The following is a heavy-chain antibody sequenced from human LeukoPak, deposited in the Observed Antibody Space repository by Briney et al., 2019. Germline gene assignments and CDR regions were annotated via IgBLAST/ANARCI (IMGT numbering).Heavy chain of an antibody. Sequence: GGSLRLSCAASGFTFSSYAMSWVRQAPGKGLEWVSAISGSGGSTYYADSAKGRFTISRDNSKNTLYLQMNSLRAEDTAVYYCAKDLRFSGGSDYWGQGTLVTVSS. CDR3: AKDLRFSGGSDY. D-gene: IGHD3-3*01. CDR2: ISGSGGST. V-gene: IGHV3-23*01. CDR1: GFTFSSYA. J-gene: IGHJ4*02.